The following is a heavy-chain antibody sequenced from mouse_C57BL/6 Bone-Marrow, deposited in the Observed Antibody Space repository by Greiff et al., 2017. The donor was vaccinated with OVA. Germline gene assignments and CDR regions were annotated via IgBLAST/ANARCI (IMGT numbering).Heavy chain of an antibody. Sequence: VQLQESGAELVKPGASVKISCKASGYAFSSYWMNWVKQRPGKGLEWIGQIYPGDGDPNYNGKFKGKATLTADKSSSTSYLQLSSLTSESSAFYFCARKSYCYFDYWGPGTTLTVSS. CDR2: IYPGDGDP. J-gene: IGHJ2*01. V-gene: IGHV1-80*01. CDR1: GYAFSSYW. D-gene: IGHD2-10*01. CDR3: ARKSYCYFDY.